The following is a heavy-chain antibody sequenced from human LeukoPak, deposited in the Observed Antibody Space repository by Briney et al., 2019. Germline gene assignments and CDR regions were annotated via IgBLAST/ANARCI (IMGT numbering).Heavy chain of an antibody. J-gene: IGHJ4*02. V-gene: IGHV3-30-3*02. D-gene: IGHD2-2*01. CDR3: AKFVSEWVPAAMSDY. Sequence: GGSLRLSCAASGFTFSSYAMHWVRQAPGKGLEWVAVISYDGSNKYYADSVKGRFTISRDNSKNTLYLQMNSLRAEDTAVYYCAKFVSEWVPAAMSDYWGQGTLVTVSS. CDR1: GFTFSSYA. CDR2: ISYDGSNK.